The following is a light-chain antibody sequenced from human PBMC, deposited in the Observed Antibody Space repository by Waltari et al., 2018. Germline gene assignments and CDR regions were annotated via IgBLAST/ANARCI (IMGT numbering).Light chain of an antibody. Sequence: SSELTQDPAVSVAMGQTVRITCQGDSLRSYYASWYQQRPGQAPILGMYDKNNRPSGVPDRFSGSSSDNTASLTITGAQAEDEASYYCHSRDASGVGGSFGGGTKLTVL. J-gene: IGLJ2*01. V-gene: IGLV3-19*01. CDR1: SLRSYY. CDR3: HSRDASGVGGS. CDR2: DKN.